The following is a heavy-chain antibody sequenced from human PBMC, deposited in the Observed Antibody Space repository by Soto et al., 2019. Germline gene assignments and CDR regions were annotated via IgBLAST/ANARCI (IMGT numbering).Heavy chain of an antibody. CDR1: GYSFTSYW. J-gene: IGHJ3*02. D-gene: IGHD3-10*01. CDR3: ARHPGEAWCNDAFDI. Sequence: PGESLKISCKGSGYSFTSYWIFWVRQMPVKGLEFMGIIYPFYSDTRYSPSFQGHVTISSYNSISTSYLQLISLKASDTAMYYCARHPGEAWCNDAFDIWGQGTMVTVSS. CDR2: IYPFYSDT. V-gene: IGHV5-51*01.